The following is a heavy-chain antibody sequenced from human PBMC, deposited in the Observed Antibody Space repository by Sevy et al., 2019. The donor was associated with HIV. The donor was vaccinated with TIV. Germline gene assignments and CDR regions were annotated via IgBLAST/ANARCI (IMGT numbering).Heavy chain of an antibody. D-gene: IGHD3-16*01. CDR2: IKADGSDK. Sequence: GGSLRLSCAASGFTFSANWMNWVRQAPGKGLEWVANIKADGSDKHYVDSVEGRFTISRDNAKNLLFLQMNSLRVEDTAVYYCAHETFGTFDSWGHGTLVTVSS. V-gene: IGHV3-7*01. CDR3: AHETFGTFDS. J-gene: IGHJ4*01. CDR1: GFTFSANW.